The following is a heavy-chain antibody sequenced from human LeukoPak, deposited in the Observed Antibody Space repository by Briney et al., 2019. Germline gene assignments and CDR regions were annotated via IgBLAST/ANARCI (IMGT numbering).Heavy chain of an antibody. CDR2: IFSGGST. J-gene: IGHJ3*02. D-gene: IGHD2-2*02. CDR1: GFTVSSHY. Sequence: PGGSLRLSCAASGFTVSSHYMSRVRQTPGKGLEWVSVIFSGGSTYYADSVKGRFTISRDNSKNTLYLQMNSLRAEDTAVYYCARDPGGPHTVKWDAFDIWGQGTMVTVSS. V-gene: IGHV3-53*01. CDR3: ARDPGGPHTVKWDAFDI.